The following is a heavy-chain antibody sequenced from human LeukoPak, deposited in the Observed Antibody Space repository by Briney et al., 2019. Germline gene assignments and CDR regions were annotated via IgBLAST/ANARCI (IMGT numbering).Heavy chain of an antibody. Sequence: PGGSLRLSCAASGLTFTGMWMTWVRHPPGRGLEWLGRIRSKTDGGTTDYAAPVKGRITISRDDSKNTLYLKMNSLKTVDTALYYCTTYAFVSGTRHFGRWGQGTLVTVSS. CDR3: TTYAFVSGTRHFGR. CDR1: GLTFTGMW. CDR2: IRSKTDGGTT. D-gene: IGHD6-13*01. V-gene: IGHV3-15*01. J-gene: IGHJ4*02.